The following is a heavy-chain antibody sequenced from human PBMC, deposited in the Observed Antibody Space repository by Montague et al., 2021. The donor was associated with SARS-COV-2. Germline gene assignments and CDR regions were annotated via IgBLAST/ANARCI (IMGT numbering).Heavy chain of an antibody. J-gene: IGHJ6*02. V-gene: IGHV3-21*04. CDR2: ISATGTHI. D-gene: IGHD4-17*01. Sequence: SLRLSCAASGFTFSRFAMNWVRQAPGKGLEWVSSISATGTHIYYADSLKGRVTISRDNAKNSLYLQMNSLRAEDTAVYYCARWRRDGEYGSYNYYYMDVWGQGATVTVSS. CDR3: ARWRRDGEYGSYNYYYMDV. CDR1: GFTFSRFA.